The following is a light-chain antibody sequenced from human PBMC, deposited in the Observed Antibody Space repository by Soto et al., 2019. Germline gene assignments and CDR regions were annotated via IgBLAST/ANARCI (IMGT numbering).Light chain of an antibody. J-gene: IGKJ2*01. CDR3: QQSYSALPYT. CDR2: AAV. CDR1: QSIDTY. Sequence: DIPMTQSPSSLSASVGDRVTITCRASQSIDTYLNWYQQKPAKAPNLLIYAAVSLQSGVPSRFSGSGFGTDFSLTISSLEPEDFATYYCQQSYSALPYTFGQGTKLEIK. V-gene: IGKV1-39*01.